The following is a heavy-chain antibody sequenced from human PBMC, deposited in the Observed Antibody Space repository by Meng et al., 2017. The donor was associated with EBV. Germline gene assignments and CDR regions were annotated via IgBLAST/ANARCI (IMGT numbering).Heavy chain of an antibody. D-gene: IGHD3-10*01. Sequence: QVQLQQAGAGGKKSGSLVKGSCRNSGGTFRSDAVSWVRQAPGQGLEWMGGLIPMSGAPHYAQKFQDRVTIIADESTSTHSMELNNLRSEDTAMYYCASESGRGFTPDYWGQGTLVTVSS. CDR1: GGTFRSDA. CDR3: ASESGRGFTPDY. J-gene: IGHJ4*02. CDR2: LIPMSGAP. V-gene: IGHV1-69*01.